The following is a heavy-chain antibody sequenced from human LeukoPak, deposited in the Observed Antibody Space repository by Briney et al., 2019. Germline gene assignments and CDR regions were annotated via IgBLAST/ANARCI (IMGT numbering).Heavy chain of an antibody. V-gene: IGHV1-69*06. D-gene: IGHD5-24*01. Sequence: VASVTVSCKASGGTFSSYAISWVRQAPGQGLEWMGGIIPIFGTANYAQKFQGRVTITADKSTSTAYMELSSLRSEDTAVYYCARRDGYNRGWAFDIWGQGTMVTVSS. CDR2: IIPIFGTA. CDR1: GGTFSSYA. J-gene: IGHJ3*02. CDR3: ARRDGYNRGWAFDI.